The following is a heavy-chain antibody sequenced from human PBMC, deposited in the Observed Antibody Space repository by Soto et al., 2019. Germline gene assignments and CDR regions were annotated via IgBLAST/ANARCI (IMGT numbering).Heavy chain of an antibody. CDR3: ARDVSPGSSGYCLDAFDI. Sequence: EVQLVESGGGLVQPGGSLRLSCAASGFTFGNYWMTWVRQAPGKGLEGVANIKGDGSAKSYLDSVRVRFTVSRDNAENSLFLQMHILRAEGTALYYCARDVSPGSSGYCLDAFDIWCQGTMVSVS. CDR1: GFTFGNYW. D-gene: IGHD6-25*01. V-gene: IGHV3-7*05. CDR2: IKGDGSAK. J-gene: IGHJ3*02.